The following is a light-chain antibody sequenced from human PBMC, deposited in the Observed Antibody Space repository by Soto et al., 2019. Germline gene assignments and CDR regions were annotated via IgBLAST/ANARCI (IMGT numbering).Light chain of an antibody. CDR1: ESVSSN. V-gene: IGKV3-15*01. J-gene: IGKJ1*01. CDR3: QQYNNWPRT. CDR2: DAY. Sequence: EVVMTQSPATLSVSPGERATLSCRASESVSSNLAWYQQRPGQAPRLVIYDAYTRATGIPARFSGSGSGTDFTLTISSLQSEDFAVYYCQQYNNWPRTFGQGTKVDIK.